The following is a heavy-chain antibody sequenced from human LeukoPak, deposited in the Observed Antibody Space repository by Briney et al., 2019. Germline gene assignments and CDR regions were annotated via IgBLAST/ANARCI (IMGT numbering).Heavy chain of an antibody. V-gene: IGHV1-18*04. CDR3: ARDRLDY. CDR2: ICAYNGNT. J-gene: IGHJ4*02. Sequence: AAVKVSCKASGDTFTSYVISWVPQAPRERREWMGWICAYNGNTNYAQKLQGSVTMTTDTTTSTAYMELRSLRSDDTAVYYCARDRLDYWGQGTLVTVSS. CDR1: GDTFTSYV.